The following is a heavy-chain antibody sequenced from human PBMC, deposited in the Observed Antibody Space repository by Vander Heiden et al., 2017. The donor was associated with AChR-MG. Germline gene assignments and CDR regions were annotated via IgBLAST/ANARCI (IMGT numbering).Heavy chain of an antibody. V-gene: IGHV3-11*01. CDR2: IRSSGSTI. CDR1: GFTFSGYY. D-gene: IGHD6-19*01. Sequence: QVQLVASGGGLVKPGGSLRPSCAASGFTFSGYYMGRIPQASGKGLEWVSYIRSSGSTIYYADSVKGRFTISRDNAKNSLYLQMNSLRAEDTAVYYCARVVEAVASDYWGQGTLVNGSS. J-gene: IGHJ4*02. CDR3: ARVVEAVASDY.